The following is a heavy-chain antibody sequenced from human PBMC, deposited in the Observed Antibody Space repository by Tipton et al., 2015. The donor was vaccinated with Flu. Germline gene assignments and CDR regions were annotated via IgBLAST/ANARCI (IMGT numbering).Heavy chain of an antibody. V-gene: IGHV4-39*07. CDR3: ARQDHGLDV. CDR2: IYHSGTA. Sequence: TLSLTCTVSGGSISSSRYYWGWIRQPPGKGLEWIGSIYHSGTAYYNPSLKSRVTISVDTSKNQISLKLSSVTAADTAVYYCARQDHGLDVWGQGTTVSVS. CDR1: GGSISSSRYY. D-gene: IGHD2-8*01. J-gene: IGHJ6*02.